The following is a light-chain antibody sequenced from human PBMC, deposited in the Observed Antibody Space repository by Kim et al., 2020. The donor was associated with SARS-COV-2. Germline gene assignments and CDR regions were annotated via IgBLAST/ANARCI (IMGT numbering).Light chain of an antibody. CDR2: SND. J-gene: IGLJ2*01. CDR1: RSDIGSNT. V-gene: IGLV1-44*01. CDR3: ASWNDGLSGPV. Sequence: QSVLTQPPSVSGTPGQRVTISCTGGRSDIGSNTVNWYQQLPEKSPRLVIYSNDKRPSGVPGRFSGSRSGTSASLAISGLPSDDEADYFCASWNDGLSGPVFGGGTQLTVL.